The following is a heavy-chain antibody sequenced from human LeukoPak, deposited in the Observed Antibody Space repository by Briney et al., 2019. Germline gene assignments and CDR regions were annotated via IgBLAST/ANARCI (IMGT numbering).Heavy chain of an antibody. J-gene: IGHJ4*02. CDR2: IKSKADGGTT. Sequence: GGSLRLSCAASGFTFNNAWMSWVRQASGKGLEWVGRIKSKADGGTTGYAAPVKGRFTISRDDSKNTLYLQMNSLKTEDTAVYFCTTLSGYDYYFDSWGQGTLVTVSS. CDR3: TTLSGYDYYFDS. V-gene: IGHV3-15*01. CDR1: GFTFNNAW. D-gene: IGHD5-12*01.